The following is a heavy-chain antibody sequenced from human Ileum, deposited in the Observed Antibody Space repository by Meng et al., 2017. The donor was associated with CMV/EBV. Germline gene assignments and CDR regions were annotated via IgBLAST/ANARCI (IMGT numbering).Heavy chain of an antibody. CDR2: INPGGTST. CDR1: GYTLTTYY. CDR3: ARDPGLGWSDY. Sequence: SVKVSCKSSGYTLTTYYMHWVRQAPGQGLEWMGMINPGGTSTTYAQTVQGRVTMTKDMSTSTVYMELSSLTSDDTAVYYFARDPGLGWSDYWGQGTLVTVSS. V-gene: IGHV1-46*01. D-gene: IGHD2-15*01. J-gene: IGHJ4*02.